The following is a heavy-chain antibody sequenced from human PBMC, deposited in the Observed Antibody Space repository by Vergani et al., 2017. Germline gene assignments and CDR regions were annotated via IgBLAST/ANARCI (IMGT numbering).Heavy chain of an antibody. CDR2: ISGSGGST. J-gene: IGHJ4*02. CDR3: AKDLDIVVVPAAPFDY. CDR1: GFTFSSYA. Sequence: EVQLLESGGGLVQPGGSLRLSCAASGFTFSSYAMSWVRQAPGKGLEWVSAISGSGGSTYYADSVKGRFTISRDNSKNTLYLQMNRLRAEDTAVYYCAKDLDIVVVPAAPFDYWGQGTLVTVSS. D-gene: IGHD2-2*03. V-gene: IGHV3-23*01.